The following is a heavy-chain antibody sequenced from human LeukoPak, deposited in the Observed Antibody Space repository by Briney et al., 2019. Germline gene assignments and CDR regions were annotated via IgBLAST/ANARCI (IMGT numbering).Heavy chain of an antibody. J-gene: IGHJ4*02. V-gene: IGHV4-30-2*01. D-gene: IGHD1-14*01. CDR2: IYHSGST. Sequence: PSETLSLTCTVSGGSISSSGYYWGWIRQPPGKGLEWIGYIYHSGSTYYNPSLKSRVTISVDRSKNQFSLKLSSVTAADTAVYYCARGYSRIIDYWGQGTLVTVSS. CDR3: ARGYSRIIDY. CDR1: GGSISSSGYY.